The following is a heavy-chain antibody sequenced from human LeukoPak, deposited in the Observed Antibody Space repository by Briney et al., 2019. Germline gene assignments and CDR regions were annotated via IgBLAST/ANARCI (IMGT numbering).Heavy chain of an antibody. CDR3: AKATSGNEDVSEAGGGWFDP. V-gene: IGHV3-30*18. J-gene: IGHJ5*02. Sequence: GGSLRLSCATSGFTFSNYGMHWVRQAPGKGLEWVAVISFDGSNKFYSDSLKGRFTISRDNSKNTLHLQMESLRPGDTGVYYCAKATSGNEDVSEAGGGWFDPWGQGTLVTVSS. CDR2: ISFDGSNK. D-gene: IGHD2-2*01. CDR1: GFTFSNYG.